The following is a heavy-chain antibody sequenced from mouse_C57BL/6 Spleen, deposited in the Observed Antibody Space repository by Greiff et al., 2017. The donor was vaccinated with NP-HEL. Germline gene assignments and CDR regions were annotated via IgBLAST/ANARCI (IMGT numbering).Heavy chain of an antibody. D-gene: IGHD2-2*01. J-gene: IGHJ2*01. CDR1: GYAFSSYW. Sequence: QVQLQQSGAELVKPGASVKISCKASGYAFSSYWMNWVKQRPGKGLEWIGQIYPGDGDTNYNGKFKGKATLTADKSSSTAYMQLSSLTSEDSAVYFCARGGLRGVFDYWGQGTTLTVSS. V-gene: IGHV1-80*01. CDR2: IYPGDGDT. CDR3: ARGGLRGVFDY.